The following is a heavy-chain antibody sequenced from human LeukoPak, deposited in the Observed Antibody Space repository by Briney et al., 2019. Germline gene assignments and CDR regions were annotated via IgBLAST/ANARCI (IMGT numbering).Heavy chain of an antibody. CDR1: GGSISTSSYY. Sequence: SETLSLTCTVSGGSISTSSYYWAWIRQPPGKGLEWIGSIYYSGSTYYNPSLKSRVTISVDTSKNQFSLKLSSVTAADTAVYYCARDDYYGSGSNYPFDPWGQGTLVTVSS. V-gene: IGHV4-39*02. CDR3: ARDDYYGSGSNYPFDP. CDR2: IYYSGST. D-gene: IGHD3-10*01. J-gene: IGHJ5*02.